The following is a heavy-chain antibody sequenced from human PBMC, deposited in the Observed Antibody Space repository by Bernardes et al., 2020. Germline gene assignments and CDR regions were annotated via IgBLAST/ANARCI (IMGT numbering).Heavy chain of an antibody. D-gene: IGHD3-16*02. CDR2: VNSDWTA. V-gene: IGHV4-4*02. Sequence: SETLSLTCTVSGISITSGNWWHWVRQSPGQQTEWIGEVNSDWTANYNPSLKSRVTISIDTSKNQFSLRLTSVTAADTAVYYCAKVSGGCSRHTCRLDPWGQGTLVTVSS. J-gene: IGHJ5*02. CDR3: AKVSGGCSRHTCRLDP. CDR1: GISITSGNW.